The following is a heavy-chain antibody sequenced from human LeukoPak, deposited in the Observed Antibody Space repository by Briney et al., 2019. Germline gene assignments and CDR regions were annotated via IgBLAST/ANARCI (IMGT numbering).Heavy chain of an antibody. CDR2: IYYSGST. CDR3: AGQNDYAPKYNWFDP. CDR1: GGSISSSSYY. V-gene: IGHV4-39*01. D-gene: IGHD4-17*01. Sequence: SETLSLTCTVSGGSISSSSYYWGWIRQPPGKGLEWIGSIYYSGSTYYNPSLKSRVTISVDTYKNQFSLKLSSVTAADTAVYYCAGQNDYAPKYNWFDPWGQGTLVTVSS. J-gene: IGHJ5*02.